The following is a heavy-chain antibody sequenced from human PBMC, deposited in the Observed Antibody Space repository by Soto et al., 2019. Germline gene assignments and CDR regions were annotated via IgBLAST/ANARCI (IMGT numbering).Heavy chain of an antibody. CDR2: IWYDGSNK. CDR3: ARDPAYYYDSSGYYPFDY. V-gene: IGHV3-33*01. Sequence: QVQLVESGGGVVQPGRSLRLSCAASGFTFSSYGMHWVRQAPGKGLEWEAVIWYDGSNKYYADSVKGRFTISRDNSKNTLYLQMNSLRAEDTAVYYCARDPAYYYDSSGYYPFDYWGQGTLVTVSS. J-gene: IGHJ4*02. CDR1: GFTFSSYG. D-gene: IGHD3-22*01.